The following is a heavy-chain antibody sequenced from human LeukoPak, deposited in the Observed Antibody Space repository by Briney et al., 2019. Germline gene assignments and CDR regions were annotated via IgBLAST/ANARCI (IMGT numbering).Heavy chain of an antibody. V-gene: IGHV3-9*01. J-gene: IGHJ3*01. CDR2: ICWSSGST. D-gene: IGHD3-9*01. Sequence: PGGSLRLSCAASGFTFDDYAMHWVRQVPGKGLEWVSGICWSSGSTGYVDSVKGRFTISRDNAKNALYLQMSSLRPEDTAWYYCAKGRGHRGDPNPGFFDLRGQGTMVTVSS. CDR1: GFTFDDYA. CDR3: AKGRGHRGDPNPGFFDL.